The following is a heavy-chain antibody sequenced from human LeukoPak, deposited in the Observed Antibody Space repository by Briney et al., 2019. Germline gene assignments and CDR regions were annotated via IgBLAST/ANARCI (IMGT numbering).Heavy chain of an antibody. CDR1: GGSISSYY. V-gene: IGHV4-4*07. J-gene: IGHJ4*02. CDR2: IYTSGST. Sequence: SETLSLTCTVSGGSISSYYWSWIRQPAGKGLEWIGRIYTSGSTNYNPSLKSRVTMSVDTSKNQFSLKLSSVTAADTAVYYCARLFGSGWYGSGYYFDYWGQGTLVTVSS. D-gene: IGHD6-19*01. CDR3: ARLFGSGWYGSGYYFDY.